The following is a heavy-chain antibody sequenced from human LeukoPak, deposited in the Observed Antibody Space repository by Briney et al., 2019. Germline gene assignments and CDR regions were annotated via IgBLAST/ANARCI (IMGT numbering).Heavy chain of an antibody. Sequence: AGRSLRLSCAASGFTFSSYAMHWVRQAPGKGLEWVAVISYDGSNKYYADSVKGRFTISRDNSKNTLYLQMNSLRAEDTAVYYCAKDRRQESGSFSGFDYWGQGTLVTVSS. CDR3: AKDRRQESGSFSGFDY. CDR1: GFTFSSYA. D-gene: IGHD3-10*01. CDR2: ISYDGSNK. V-gene: IGHV3-30*04. J-gene: IGHJ4*02.